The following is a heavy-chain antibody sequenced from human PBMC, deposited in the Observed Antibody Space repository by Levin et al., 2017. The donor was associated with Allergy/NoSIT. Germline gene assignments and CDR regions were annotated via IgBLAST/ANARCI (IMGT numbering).Heavy chain of an antibody. CDR1: GFTFSSYG. V-gene: IGHV3-33*01. Sequence: PGGSLRLSCAASGFTFSSYGMHWVRQAPGKGLEWVAVIWYDGSNKYYADSVKGRFTISRDNSKNTLYLQMNSLRAEDTAVYYCARESQDSWYFLGYYYGMDVWGQGTTVTVSS. J-gene: IGHJ6*02. CDR2: IWYDGSNK. CDR3: ARESQDSWYFLGYYYGMDV. D-gene: IGHD6-13*01.